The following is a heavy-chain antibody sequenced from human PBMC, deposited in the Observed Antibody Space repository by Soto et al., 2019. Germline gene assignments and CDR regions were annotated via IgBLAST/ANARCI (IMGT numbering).Heavy chain of an antibody. J-gene: IGHJ4*01. V-gene: IGHV1-69*13. D-gene: IGHD2-21*02. Sequence: ASVKVSCKASGYTFTSYDINWVRQATGQGLEWMGGIIPIFGTANYAQKFQGRVTITADESTSTAYMELSSLRSEDTAVYYCTGGGDYLYLDYWG. CDR2: IIPIFGTA. CDR3: TGGGDYLYLDY. CDR1: GYTFTSYD.